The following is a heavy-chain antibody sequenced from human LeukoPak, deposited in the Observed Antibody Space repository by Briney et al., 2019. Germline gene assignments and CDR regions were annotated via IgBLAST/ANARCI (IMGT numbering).Heavy chain of an antibody. Sequence: PSETLSLTCTVSGGSISSSRYYWGWIRQPPGKGLEWIGSIYYSGSTYYNPSLKSRVTISVDTSKNQFSLKLSSVTAADTAVYYCARGGITMVRGVPYYYYYYMGVWGKGTTVTISS. J-gene: IGHJ6*03. CDR3: ARGGITMVRGVPYYYYYYMGV. CDR2: IYYSGST. D-gene: IGHD3-10*01. V-gene: IGHV4-39*07. CDR1: GGSISSSRYY.